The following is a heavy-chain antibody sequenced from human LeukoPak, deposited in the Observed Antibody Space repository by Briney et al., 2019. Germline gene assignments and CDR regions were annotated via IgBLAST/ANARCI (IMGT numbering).Heavy chain of an antibody. CDR2: ISSGSTYI. Sequence: PGGSLRLSCAASGFSFSTYYVNWVRQAPGKGLEWVACISSGSTYIFHADSVGGRFAVSRDNAKNSLYLQMNSLRADDTAVYYCVRENHGSFDYWGRGSLVTVSS. V-gene: IGHV3-21*01. J-gene: IGHJ4*02. D-gene: IGHD1-14*01. CDR3: VRENHGSFDY. CDR1: GFSFSTYY.